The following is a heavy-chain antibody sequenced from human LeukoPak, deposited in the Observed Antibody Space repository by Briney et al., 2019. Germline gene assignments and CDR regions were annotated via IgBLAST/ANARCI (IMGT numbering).Heavy chain of an antibody. D-gene: IGHD1-26*01. CDR3: ARDSGGSSIGFDY. Sequence: SETLSLTCTVSGGSINSYYWSWIRQPPGKGLEWIGYIYYSGSTNYNPSLKSRVTISVDTSKNQFSLKLSSVTAADTAVYYCARDSGGSSIGFDYWGQGTLVTVSS. CDR2: IYYSGST. V-gene: IGHV4-59*01. CDR1: GGSINSYY. J-gene: IGHJ4*02.